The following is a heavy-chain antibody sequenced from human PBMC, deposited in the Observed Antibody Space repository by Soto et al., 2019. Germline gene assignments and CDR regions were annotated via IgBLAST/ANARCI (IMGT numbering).Heavy chain of an antibody. Sequence: SVKVSCKASGYTFTSYAMHLVRQAPGQRLEWMGWINAGNGNTKYSQKFQGRVTITRDTSASTAYMELSSLRSEDTAVYYCARSIVVVTALDYWGQGTLVTVSS. CDR3: ARSIVVVTALDY. D-gene: IGHD2-21*02. CDR1: GYTFTSYA. CDR2: INAGNGNT. J-gene: IGHJ4*02. V-gene: IGHV1-3*01.